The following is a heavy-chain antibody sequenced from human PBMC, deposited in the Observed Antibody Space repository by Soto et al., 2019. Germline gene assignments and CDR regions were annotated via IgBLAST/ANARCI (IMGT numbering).Heavy chain of an antibody. CDR2: VRYEGSNK. J-gene: IGHJ4*02. D-gene: IGHD1-26*01. CDR1: GFTFSNYG. Sequence: QVQLVESGGGVVQAGRSLRLSCAASGFTFSNYGMHWVRQAPGRGLDWLAAVRYEGSNKYYADSVEGRFTISRDNSKNTLYLQMNGLRAEDTAVYYCAKDTGSTAYLIDYWGQGTLVTVSS. V-gene: IGHV3-33*06. CDR3: AKDTGSTAYLIDY.